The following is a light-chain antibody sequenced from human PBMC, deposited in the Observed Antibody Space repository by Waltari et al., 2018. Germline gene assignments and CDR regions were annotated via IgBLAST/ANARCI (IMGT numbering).Light chain of an antibody. Sequence: QSVLPQPPSVSAAPGQKVTISCSGSSSNIGNSYVSWYHQVPGAAPKLLIYDNNKRPSGIPDRFSASKSGTSATLGITGLQIGDEADYYCATWDNSLSDVVFGGGTKLTVL. CDR3: ATWDNSLSDVV. V-gene: IGLV1-51*01. CDR1: SSNIGNSY. J-gene: IGLJ2*01. CDR2: DNN.